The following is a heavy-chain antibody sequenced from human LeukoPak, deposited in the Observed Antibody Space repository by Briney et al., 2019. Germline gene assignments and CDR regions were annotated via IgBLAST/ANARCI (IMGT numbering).Heavy chain of an antibody. CDR3: ASVRTLGNYYNWVYFDY. CDR1: GFTASSNY. Sequence: GGSLRLSCAASGFTASSNYMSWVRQAPGEGLEWVSIIYSGGTTYYADSVRDRFTISRDNSKNTLYLQMNSLRAEDTAVYYCASVRTLGNYYNWVYFDYWGQGTLVTVSS. D-gene: IGHD3-10*01. CDR2: IYSGGTT. J-gene: IGHJ4*02. V-gene: IGHV3-66*01.